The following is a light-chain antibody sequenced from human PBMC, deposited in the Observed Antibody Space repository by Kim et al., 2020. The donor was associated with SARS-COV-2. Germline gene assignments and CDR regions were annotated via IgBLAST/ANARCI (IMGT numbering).Light chain of an antibody. J-gene: IGKJ1*01. CDR2: AAS. CDR1: QSIISY. Sequence: DIQMTQSPSSLSASVGDRVTITCRASQSIISYVNWYQQKPGRAPKLLFYAASTLQSGVPSRFSGSGSGTDFTLTISSLQPEDFATYYCQQSYSTPQTFGQGTKVEIK. V-gene: IGKV1-39*01. CDR3: QQSYSTPQT.